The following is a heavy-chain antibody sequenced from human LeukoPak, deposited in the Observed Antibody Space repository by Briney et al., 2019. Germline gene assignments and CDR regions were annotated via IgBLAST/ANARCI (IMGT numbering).Heavy chain of an antibody. CDR1: GGSSSSYY. D-gene: IGHD5-18*01. Sequence: SETLSLTCTVSGGSSSSYYWSWIRQPPGKGLEWIGYIYYSGITNYNPSLKSRVTISVDTSKNRFSLKLSSVTAADTAVYYCARGSQLWLPFDYWGQGTLVTVSS. J-gene: IGHJ4*02. CDR2: IYYSGIT. V-gene: IGHV4-59*01. CDR3: ARGSQLWLPFDY.